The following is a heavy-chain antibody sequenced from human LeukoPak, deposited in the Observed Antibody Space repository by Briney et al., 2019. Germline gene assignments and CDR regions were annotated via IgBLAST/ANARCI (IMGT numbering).Heavy chain of an antibody. CDR2: INPNSGGT. V-gene: IGHV1-2*04. D-gene: IGHD3-22*01. CDR3: ALGSPLYYYDSRVYFDY. CDR1: GYTFTGYY. Sequence: ASVKVSCKASGYTFTGYYMHWVRQAPGQGLEWMGWINPNSGGTNYAQKFQGWVTMTRDTSISTAYMELSRLRSDDTAVYYCALGSPLYYYDSRVYFDYWGQGTLVTVSS. J-gene: IGHJ4*02.